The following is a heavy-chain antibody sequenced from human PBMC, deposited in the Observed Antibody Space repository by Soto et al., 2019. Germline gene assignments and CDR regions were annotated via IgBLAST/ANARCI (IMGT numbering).Heavy chain of an antibody. CDR3: SIVDGYTCPNDF. CDR1: VLTFDTYG. CDR2: ITSGSDYI. Sequence: PGRYLRLGCASSVLTFDTYGMSCVRHSPGKGLEWVSSITSGSDYIYYADSVRGRFTISRDNPKNSLYLQLNSLRVEDTAVYYFSIVDGYTCPNDFWGQGALLTGSS. V-gene: IGHV3-21*01. J-gene: IGHJ4*02. D-gene: IGHD5-12*01.